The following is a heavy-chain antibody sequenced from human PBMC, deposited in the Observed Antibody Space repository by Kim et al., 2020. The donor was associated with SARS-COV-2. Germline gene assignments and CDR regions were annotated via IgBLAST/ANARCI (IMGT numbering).Heavy chain of an antibody. J-gene: IGHJ6*02. D-gene: IGHD3-3*01. V-gene: IGHV3-48*03. CDR3: ARAIVKCGFWSDYPRGDMDV. Sequence: GGSLRLSCAASGFAFSSYEMNWVRQAPGKGLEWVSDITNSGSNRYYAASVKGRFTISRDNAKNSLYLQMNTLRAEDTGVYYCARAIVKCGFWSDYPRGDMDVWGQGTTVIVSS. CDR1: GFAFSSYE. CDR2: ITNSGSNR.